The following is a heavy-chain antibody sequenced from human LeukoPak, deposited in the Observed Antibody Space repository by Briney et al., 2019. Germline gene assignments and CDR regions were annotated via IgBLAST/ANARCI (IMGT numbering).Heavy chain of an antibody. D-gene: IGHD1-14*01. V-gene: IGHV6-1*01. J-gene: IGHJ4*02. CDR2: TYSRSKWFN. Sequence: SQTLSLTCVISGDSVSSNSGAWNWIRQSPSRGLEWLGRTYSRSKWFNDYAPSVRDRITISPDTSNNQFSLQLKSVIPEDTAVYYCVRGAGLTGFDYWGQGTLVTVSS. CDR3: VRGAGLTGFDY. CDR1: GDSVSSNSGA.